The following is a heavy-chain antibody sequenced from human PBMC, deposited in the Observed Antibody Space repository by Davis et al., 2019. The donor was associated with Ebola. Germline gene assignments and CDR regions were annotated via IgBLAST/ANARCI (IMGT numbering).Heavy chain of an antibody. CDR2: ISSSSSTI. J-gene: IGHJ3*02. V-gene: IGHV3-48*02. D-gene: IGHD3-22*01. CDR3: ARVVSTMIVVVFDAFDI. CDR1: GFTFSSYS. Sequence: GESLKISCAASGFTFSSYSMNWVRQAPGKGLEWVSYISSSSSTIYYADSVKGRFTISRDNAKNSLYLQMNSLRDEDTAVYYCARVVSTMIVVVFDAFDIWGQGTMVTVSS.